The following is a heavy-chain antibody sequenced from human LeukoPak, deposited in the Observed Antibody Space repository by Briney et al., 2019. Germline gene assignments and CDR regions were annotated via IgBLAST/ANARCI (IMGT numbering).Heavy chain of an antibody. D-gene: IGHD6-13*01. Sequence: SETLSLTCAVYGGSFSNYYWSWIRQPAGKGLEWIGRIYTSGSTNYNPSLKSRVTISVDTSKNQFSLKLSSVTAADTAVYYCARDSRSSSWAWFDPWGQGTLVTVSS. CDR1: GGSFSNYY. CDR3: ARDSRSSSWAWFDP. V-gene: IGHV4-4*07. CDR2: IYTSGST. J-gene: IGHJ5*02.